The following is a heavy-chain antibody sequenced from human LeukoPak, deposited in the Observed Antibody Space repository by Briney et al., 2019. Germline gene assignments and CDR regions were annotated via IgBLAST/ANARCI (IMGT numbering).Heavy chain of an antibody. J-gene: IGHJ4*02. CDR3: AKSGWYGEFDY. CDR2: MWSDGTKK. CDR1: GFTFSHYG. V-gene: IGHV3-33*06. D-gene: IGHD6-19*01. Sequence: GGSLRLSCAASGFTFSHYGMHWVRQAPGKGLEWVAVMWSDGTKKYYADSVKGRFTLSRDNSKNTLYLQMNSLRAEDTAVYYCAKSGWYGEFDYWGQGTLVTVSS.